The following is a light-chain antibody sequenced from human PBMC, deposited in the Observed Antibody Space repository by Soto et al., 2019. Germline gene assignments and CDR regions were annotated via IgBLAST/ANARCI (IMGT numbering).Light chain of an antibody. Sequence: EIVLTQSPGTLSFSPGERATLSCRASQSVGGNFLAWYQQKLGQAPRLLIHGASSRATGIPDRFSGSGSGTDFTFTISRLEPEDFAVYYCQHYGSSPWTFGQGTKVDI. J-gene: IGKJ1*01. CDR1: QSVGGNF. CDR2: GAS. V-gene: IGKV3-20*01. CDR3: QHYGSSPWT.